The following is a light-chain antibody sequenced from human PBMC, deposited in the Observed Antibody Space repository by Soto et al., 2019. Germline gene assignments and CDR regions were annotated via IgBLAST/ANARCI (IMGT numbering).Light chain of an antibody. Sequence: DIQLTQSPSFLSASVGDRVTITCRASQGISTSLAWYQQKPGMAPKLLIYAASTLQSGVPSRFSGSGSGTXFTLTISSLQPXXXAXXXXXXLNSYPITFGQGTRLEIK. CDR1: QGISTS. CDR3: XXLNSYPIT. J-gene: IGKJ5*01. CDR2: AAS. V-gene: IGKV1-9*01.